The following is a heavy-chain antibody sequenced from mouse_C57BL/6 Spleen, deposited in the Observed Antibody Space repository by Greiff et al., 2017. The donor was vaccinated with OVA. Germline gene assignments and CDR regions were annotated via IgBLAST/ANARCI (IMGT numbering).Heavy chain of an antibody. CDR2: IRNKANNHAT. J-gene: IGHJ1*03. CDR1: GFTFSDAW. D-gene: IGHD2-1*01. CDR3: TLDYGNYERYFDV. V-gene: IGHV6-6*01. Sequence: EVMLVESGGGLVQPGGSMKLSCAASGFTFSDAWMDWVRQSPEKGLEWVAEIRNKANNHATYYAESVKGRFTISRDDSKSSVYLQMNSLRAEDTGIYYCTLDYGNYERYFDVWGTGTTVTVSS.